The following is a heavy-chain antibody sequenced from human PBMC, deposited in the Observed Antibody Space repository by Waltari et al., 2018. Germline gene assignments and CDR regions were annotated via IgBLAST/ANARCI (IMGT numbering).Heavy chain of an antibody. D-gene: IGHD6-13*01. Sequence: QVQLQQWGAGLLKPSETLSLTCAVYGGSFSGYYWSWIRQPPGKGLEWIGEINHSVSTNYNPSLKSRVTISVYTSKNQFSLKLSSVTAADTAVYYCARGTSSPPYYYYMDVWGKGTTVTVSS. J-gene: IGHJ6*03. CDR3: ARGTSSPPYYYYMDV. CDR1: GGSFSGYY. CDR2: INHSVST. V-gene: IGHV4-34*01.